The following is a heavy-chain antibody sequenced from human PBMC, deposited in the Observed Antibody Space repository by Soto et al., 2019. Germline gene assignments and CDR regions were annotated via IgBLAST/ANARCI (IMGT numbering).Heavy chain of an antibody. J-gene: IGHJ4*02. Sequence: GPEVKKPGASVKVSCKASGYAFTSYGITWVRQAPGQGLEWMGWISAYNGNTNYAQRFQGRLTMTTDTSTSTAYMELRSLRSDDTAVYYCARDTSSDYWGQGTLVTVSS. CDR2: ISAYNGNT. CDR1: GYAFTSYG. V-gene: IGHV1-18*01. D-gene: IGHD2-2*01. CDR3: ARDTSSDY.